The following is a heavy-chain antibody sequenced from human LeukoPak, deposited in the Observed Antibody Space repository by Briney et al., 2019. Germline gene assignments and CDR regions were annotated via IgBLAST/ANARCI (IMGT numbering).Heavy chain of an antibody. CDR3: ARGVATWSDWFDP. D-gene: IGHD5-12*01. CDR1: GYTFTGYY. J-gene: IGHJ5*02. CDR2: INPNSGGT. V-gene: IGHV1-2*02. Sequence: ASVKVSCKASGYTFTGYYMHWVRQAPGQGLEWMGWINPNSGGTNYAQKFQGRVTMTRDTSISTAYMELSRLRPDDTAVYYCARGVATWSDWFDPWGQGTLVTVSS.